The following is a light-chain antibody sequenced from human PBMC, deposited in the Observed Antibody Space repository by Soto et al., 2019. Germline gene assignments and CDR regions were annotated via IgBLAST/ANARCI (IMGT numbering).Light chain of an antibody. CDR3: QQRSNWPLT. CDR2: DAS. V-gene: IGKV3-11*01. Sequence: EIVLTQSPATLSLSPGEIATLSCRASQSVSSYLAWYQQKPGQAPRLVIYDASNRATGIPARFSGSGSGTDFTLTISRLEPEDFAVYYCQQRSNWPLTFGGGTKVEIK. J-gene: IGKJ4*01. CDR1: QSVSSY.